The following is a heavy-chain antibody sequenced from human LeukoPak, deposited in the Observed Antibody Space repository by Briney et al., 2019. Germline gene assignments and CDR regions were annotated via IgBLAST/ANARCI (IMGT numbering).Heavy chain of an antibody. D-gene: IGHD3-22*01. Sequence: ASVKVSCKASGYTFAGYYMHWVRQAPGQGLEWMGRINPNSGGTNYAQKFQGRVTMTRDTSISTAYMELSRLRSDDTAVYYCAGSTRGYYYFDYWGQGTLVTVSS. V-gene: IGHV1-2*06. CDR2: INPNSGGT. J-gene: IGHJ4*02. CDR1: GYTFAGYY. CDR3: AGSTRGYYYFDY.